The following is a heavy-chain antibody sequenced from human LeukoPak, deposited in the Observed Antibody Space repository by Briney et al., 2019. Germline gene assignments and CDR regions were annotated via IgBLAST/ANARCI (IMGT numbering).Heavy chain of an antibody. CDR1: GGSISSSSYY. CDR2: IYYSGST. J-gene: IGHJ6*03. Sequence: PSETLSLTCTVSGGSISSSSYYWGWIRQPPGKGLEWIGRIYYSGSTYYNPSLKSRVTISVDTSKNQFSLKLSSVTAADTAVYYCARLPANWGRYYYYYYMDVWGKGTTVTISS. CDR3: ARLPANWGRYYYYYYMDV. V-gene: IGHV4-39*01. D-gene: IGHD7-27*01.